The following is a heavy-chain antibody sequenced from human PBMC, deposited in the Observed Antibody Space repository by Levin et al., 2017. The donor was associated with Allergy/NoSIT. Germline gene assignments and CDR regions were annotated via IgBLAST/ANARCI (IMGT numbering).Heavy chain of an antibody. CDR1: GFIVSDSY. CDR2: ISRGNSYT. J-gene: IGHJ4*02. V-gene: IGHV3-11*05. D-gene: IGHD3-10*01. Sequence: GESLMISCAASGFIVSDSYMSWIRQAPGKGLEWVSYISRGNSYTNYLDSVKGRFTISRDNAKNSLYLQMNSLRAEDTAIYYCARGRVPNDYWGQGTLVTVSS. CDR3: ARGRVPNDY.